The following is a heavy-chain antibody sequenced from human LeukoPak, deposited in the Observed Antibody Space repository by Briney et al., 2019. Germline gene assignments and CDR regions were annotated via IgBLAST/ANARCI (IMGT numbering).Heavy chain of an antibody. D-gene: IGHD3-16*01. J-gene: IGHJ6*02. V-gene: IGHV3-23*01. CDR2: ISGSGGST. CDR1: GFIFSDYY. CDR3: TKVGYGMDV. Sequence: GGSLRLSCAASGFIFSDYYMEWVRQAPGKGLEWVSAISGSGGSTYYADSVKGRFTISRDNSKNTLYLQMNSLRAEDTAVYYCTKVGYGMDVWGQGTTVTVSS.